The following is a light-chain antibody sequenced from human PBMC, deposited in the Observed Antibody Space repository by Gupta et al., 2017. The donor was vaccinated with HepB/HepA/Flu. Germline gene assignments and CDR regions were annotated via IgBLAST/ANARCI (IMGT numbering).Light chain of an antibody. CDR3: GTWDSSLSAGV. CDR1: SSNIGNNY. J-gene: IGLJ3*02. Sequence: VLRRPPPVSAAPGQKVPIPGPGSSSNIGNNYVSWYQQLPGTAPKLLIYENNKRPSGIPDRFSGSKSGTSATLGITGLQTGDEDDYYCGTWDSSLSAGVFGGGTKLTVL. V-gene: IGLV1-51*02. CDR2: ENN.